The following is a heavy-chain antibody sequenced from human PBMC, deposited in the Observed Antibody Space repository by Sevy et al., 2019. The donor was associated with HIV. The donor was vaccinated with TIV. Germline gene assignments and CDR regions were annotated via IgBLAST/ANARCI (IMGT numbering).Heavy chain of an antibody. D-gene: IGHD2-21*02. V-gene: IGHV3-23*01. Sequence: GGSLRLSCAASGFTFSSYAMSWVRQAPGKGLEWVSAISGSGGSTYYADSVKGRFTISRDNSKNTLYLQMNSLRAEDTAVYYCAKGTPSAYCGGDCYHTDSEFDYWGQGTLVIVSS. CDR3: AKGTPSAYCGGDCYHTDSEFDY. CDR1: GFTFSSYA. CDR2: ISGSGGST. J-gene: IGHJ4*02.